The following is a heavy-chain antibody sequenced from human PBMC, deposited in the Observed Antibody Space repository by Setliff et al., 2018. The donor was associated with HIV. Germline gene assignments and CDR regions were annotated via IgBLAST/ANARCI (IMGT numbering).Heavy chain of an antibody. J-gene: IGHJ4*02. Sequence: PGGSLRLSCAASAFTFSNAWMNWVRQAPGKGLEWVGRIQSKIDGGTTDYAAPVKGRFTISRDDSKNMLYLQLNSLKTEDTALYYCTAVREGWGQGTLVTVSS. CDR3: TAVREG. CDR2: IQSKIDGGTT. CDR1: AFTFSNAW. V-gene: IGHV3-15*07. D-gene: IGHD1-26*01.